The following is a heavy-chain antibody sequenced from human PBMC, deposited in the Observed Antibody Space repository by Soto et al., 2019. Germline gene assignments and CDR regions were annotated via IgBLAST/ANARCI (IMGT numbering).Heavy chain of an antibody. CDR3: AKDRRAGGNSAFYFDF. J-gene: IGHJ4*02. CDR1: GFKFNNYA. CDR2: ISATGGGT. D-gene: IGHD3-16*01. Sequence: GGSLRLSCAASGFKFNNYAMSWVRQAPGKGLEWVSLISATGGGTYYADSVKGRFTISRDNSHNTLYLQVHSLTAEDTAVYYCAKDRRAGGNSAFYFDFWGQGAQVTVS. V-gene: IGHV3-23*01.